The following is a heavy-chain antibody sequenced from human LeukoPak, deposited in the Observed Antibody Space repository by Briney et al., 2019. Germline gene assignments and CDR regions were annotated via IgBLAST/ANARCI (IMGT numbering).Heavy chain of an antibody. D-gene: IGHD5-18*01. CDR1: GYTFTSYA. CDR3: ARVSAMVNVGAFDI. V-gene: IGHV1-3*01. CDR2: INAGNGNT. Sequence: ASVKVSCKASGYTFTSYAMHWVRQAPGQRLEWMGWINAGNGNTKYSQKFQGRVTITRDTSASTAYMELSSLRSEDTAVYYCARVSAMVNVGAFDIWGQGTMVTVSS. J-gene: IGHJ3*02.